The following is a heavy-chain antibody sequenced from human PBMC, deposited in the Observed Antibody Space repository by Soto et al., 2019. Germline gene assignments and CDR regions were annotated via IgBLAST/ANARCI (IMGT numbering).Heavy chain of an antibody. CDR3: AREGKDIVATIRPYYFDY. D-gene: IGHD5-12*01. J-gene: IGHJ4*02. CDR1: GFTFSSYG. V-gene: IGHV3-33*01. CDR2: IWYDGSNK. Sequence: QVQLVESGGGVVQPGRSLRLSCAASGFTFSSYGMHWVRQAPGKGLEWVAVIWYDGSNKYYADSVKGRFTISRDNSKNKLYLQMNSPKAEDKAVYYCAREGKDIVATIRPYYFDYWGQGTLVTVSS.